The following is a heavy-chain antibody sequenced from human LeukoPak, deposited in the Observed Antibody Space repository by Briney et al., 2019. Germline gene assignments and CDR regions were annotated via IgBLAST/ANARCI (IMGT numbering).Heavy chain of an antibody. CDR1: GYFISSGYY. CDR2: IYHSGST. CDR3: ARRGPNNFRY. V-gene: IGHV4-38-2*01. D-gene: IGHD5-24*01. Sequence: PSETLSLTCAVSGYFISSGYYWGWIRQPPGKGLEWIGSIYHSGSTYYNPSLKSRVTISVDTSKNQFSLKLSFVTAADRAVYYCARRGPNNFRYWGQGTLVTVSS. J-gene: IGHJ4*02.